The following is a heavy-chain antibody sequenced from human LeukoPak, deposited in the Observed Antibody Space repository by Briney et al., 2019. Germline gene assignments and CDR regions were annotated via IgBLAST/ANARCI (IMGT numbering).Heavy chain of an antibody. V-gene: IGHV4-59*01. Sequence: SETLSLTCTVSGGSISSYYWNWIRQPPGKGLEWIGCIYYSGTTNYNPSLKSRVTISVDTSKNQFSLKLSSVTAADTAVYYCARSIAANWFDPWGQGTLVTVSS. CDR3: ARSIAANWFDP. J-gene: IGHJ5*02. CDR2: IYYSGTT. D-gene: IGHD6-6*01. CDR1: GGSISSYY.